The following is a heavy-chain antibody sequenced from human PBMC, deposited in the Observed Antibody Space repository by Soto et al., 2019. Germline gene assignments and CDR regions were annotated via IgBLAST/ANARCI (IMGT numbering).Heavy chain of an antibody. J-gene: IGHJ6*02. CDR3: ARDIAVLGMDV. D-gene: IGHD3-16*02. V-gene: IGHV3-48*02. Sequence: GGSLRLSCAASGFTFSSYSMNWVRQAPGKGLEWVSYISSSSSTIYYADSVKGRFTISRDNAKNSLYLQTNSLRDEDTAVYYCARDIAVLGMDVWGQGTTVTVSS. CDR2: ISSSSSTI. CDR1: GFTFSSYS.